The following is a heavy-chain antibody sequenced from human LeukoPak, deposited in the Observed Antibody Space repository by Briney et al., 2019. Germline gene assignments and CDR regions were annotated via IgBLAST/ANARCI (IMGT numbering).Heavy chain of an antibody. CDR2: ISGSGDST. J-gene: IGHJ4*02. CDR3: AKSESAAGD. CDR1: GFRFSRNA. D-gene: IGHD2-8*02. Sequence: PGGSLRLSCAASGFRFSRNAINWGRQAPGKGLEWVSGISGSGDSTSYADSVKGRFTISRDNSKNTLYLQMNSLRAEDTAVYYCAKSESAAGDWGQGTLVTVSS. V-gene: IGHV3-23*01.